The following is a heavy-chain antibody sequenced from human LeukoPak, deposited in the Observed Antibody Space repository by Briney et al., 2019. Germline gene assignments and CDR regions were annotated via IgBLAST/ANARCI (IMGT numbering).Heavy chain of an antibody. J-gene: IGHJ6*02. CDR2: IYYSGST. CDR3: AREGWSSSWYDYYGMDV. Sequence: SETLSLTCTVSGGSISSGDYYWSWIRQPPGKGLEWIGYIYYSGSTYYNPSLKSRATISVDTSKNQFSLKLSSVTAADTAVYYCAREGWSSSWYDYYGMDVWGQGTTVTVSS. CDR1: GGSISSGDYY. V-gene: IGHV4-30-4*01. D-gene: IGHD6-13*01.